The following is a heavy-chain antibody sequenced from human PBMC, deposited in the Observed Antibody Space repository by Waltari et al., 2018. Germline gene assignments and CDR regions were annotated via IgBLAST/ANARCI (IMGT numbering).Heavy chain of an antibody. CDR2: INACNVNT. V-gene: IGHV1-3*01. CDR3: ARESYYGSGSYFYDYYGMDV. D-gene: IGHD3-10*01. J-gene: IGHJ6*02. CDR1: GYTFTSYA. Sequence: QVQLVQSGAEVKKPGASVKVSCKASGYTFTSYAMHWVCQAPGQWLEWMGWINACNVNTKYSQEFQGRVTITRDTSASTAYMELSSLRSEDTGVYYYARESYYGSGSYFYDYYGMDVWGQGTTVTVSS.